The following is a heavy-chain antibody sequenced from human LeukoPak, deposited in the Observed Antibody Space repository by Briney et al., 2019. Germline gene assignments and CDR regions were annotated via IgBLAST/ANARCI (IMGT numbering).Heavy chain of an antibody. CDR2: IYYSGST. V-gene: IGHV4-59*01. Sequence: SETLSLTCTVSGGSISSYYWSWIRQPPGKGLEWIGYIYYSGSTNYNPSLKSRVTISVDTSKNQFSLKLSSVTAADTAVYYCARETIYAFDIWSQGTMVTVSS. CDR1: GGSISSYY. J-gene: IGHJ3*02. CDR3: ARETIYAFDI.